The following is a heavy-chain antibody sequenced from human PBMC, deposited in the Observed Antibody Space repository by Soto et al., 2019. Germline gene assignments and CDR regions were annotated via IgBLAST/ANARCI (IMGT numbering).Heavy chain of an antibody. CDR2: IIHSGST. V-gene: IGHV4-34*01. J-gene: IGHJ4*02. D-gene: IGHD6-19*01. CDR1: GGSFRGYY. Sequence: QVQLQQWCEGLLKPSETLTLTCAVYGGSFRGYYWSWIRQPPGKGLEWRGEIIHSGSTNYNPSLKSRVTMSVDMSKKQFSLNLSSMTAADTAVYYCARGQWLDPHWGQGTLVTVSS. CDR3: ARGQWLDPH.